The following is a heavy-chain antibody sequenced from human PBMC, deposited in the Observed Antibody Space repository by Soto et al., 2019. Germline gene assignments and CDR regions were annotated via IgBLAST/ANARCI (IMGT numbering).Heavy chain of an antibody. D-gene: IGHD3-10*01. Sequence: SVKVSCKASGGTFSSYAISWVRQAPGQGLEWMGGIIPIFGTANYAQKFQGRVTITADESTSTAYMELSSLRSEDTAVYYCARDTMVRGVIEDWFDPWGQGTLVTVSS. V-gene: IGHV1-69*13. CDR3: ARDTMVRGVIEDWFDP. CDR1: GGTFSSYA. CDR2: IIPIFGTA. J-gene: IGHJ5*02.